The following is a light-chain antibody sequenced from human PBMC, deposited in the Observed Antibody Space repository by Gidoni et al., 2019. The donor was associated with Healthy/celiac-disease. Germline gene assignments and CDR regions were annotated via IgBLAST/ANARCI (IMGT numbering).Light chain of an antibody. CDR1: QSVSSY. V-gene: IGKV3-11*01. J-gene: IGKJ5*01. CDR2: DAS. CDR3: QQRSNWPT. Sequence: EIVLTQPPATLSLSPGERATLSCRASQSVSSYLAWYQQKPAQAPRLLISDASNRATGIPARFSGSGSGTDFTLTISSLEPEDFAVYYCQQRSNWPTFGQGTQLEIK.